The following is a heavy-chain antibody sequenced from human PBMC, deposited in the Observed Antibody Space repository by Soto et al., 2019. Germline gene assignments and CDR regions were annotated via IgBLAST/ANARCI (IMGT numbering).Heavy chain of an antibody. J-gene: IGHJ4*02. CDR1: GYTFTGYY. CDR2: INPNSGGT. V-gene: IGHV1-2*04. CDR3: AADRAYCGGDCYGFFDY. Sequence: ASVKVSCKASGYTFTGYYMHWVRQAPGQGLEWMGWINPNSGGTNYAQKFQGWVTITRDMSTSTAYMELSSLRSEDTAVYYCAADRAYCGGDCYGFFDYWGQGTLVTVSS. D-gene: IGHD2-21*02.